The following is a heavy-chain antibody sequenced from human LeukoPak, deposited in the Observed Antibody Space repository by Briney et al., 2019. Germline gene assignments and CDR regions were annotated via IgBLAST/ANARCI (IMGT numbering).Heavy chain of an antibody. CDR2: IKQDGSEK. J-gene: IGHJ4*02. Sequence: GGSLRLSRAASGFTFSSYWMSWVRQAPGKGLEWVANIKQDGSEKYYVDSVKGRFTISRDNAKNSLYLQMNSLRAEDTAVYYCARDPIYYYDSSGYPDYWGQGTLVTVSS. D-gene: IGHD3-22*01. CDR3: ARDPIYYYDSSGYPDY. V-gene: IGHV3-7*05. CDR1: GFTFSSYW.